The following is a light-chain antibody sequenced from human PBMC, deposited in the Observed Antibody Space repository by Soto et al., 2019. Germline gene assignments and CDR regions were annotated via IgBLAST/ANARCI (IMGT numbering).Light chain of an antibody. CDR1: NSNIGSNT. CDR3: AAWDDSLDGHVV. V-gene: IGLV1-44*01. J-gene: IGLJ7*01. CDR2: NNI. Sequence: QSVLTQPPSASGTPGQKDTISCSGSNSNIGSNTVSWFQQLPGRAPKLLLYNNIYRPPGVPDRFSGSKSGTSVSLAISGLQSEDEADYYCAAWDDSLDGHVVFGGGTQLTVL.